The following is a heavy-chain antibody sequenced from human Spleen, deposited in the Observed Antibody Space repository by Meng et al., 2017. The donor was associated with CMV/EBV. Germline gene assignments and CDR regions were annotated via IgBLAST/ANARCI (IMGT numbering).Heavy chain of an antibody. Sequence: FAVRVSAMHLVREASGPGLEWVGRIRSKANSYETAYAASVKGRFTVSRDDSKNTAYLQMNSLKTEDTAVYYCTRNLWFGESLDWFDPWGQGTLVTVSS. V-gene: IGHV3-73*01. D-gene: IGHD3-10*01. J-gene: IGHJ5*02. CDR1: FAVRVSA. CDR3: TRNLWFGESLDWFDP. CDR2: IRSKANSYET.